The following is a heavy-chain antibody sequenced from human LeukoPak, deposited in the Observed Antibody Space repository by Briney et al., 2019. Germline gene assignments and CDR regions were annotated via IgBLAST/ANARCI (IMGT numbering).Heavy chain of an antibody. Sequence: PGGSLRLSCAASGFTFSSYSMNWVRQVPGKGLEWVSSISSSSSYIYYADSVKGRFTISRDNAKNSLYLQMNSLRAEDTAVYYCARGGNLRRYSGYDEDYYYYYMDVWGKGTTVTISS. CDR3: ARGGNLRRYSGYDEDYYYYYMDV. CDR1: GFTFSSYS. D-gene: IGHD5-12*01. V-gene: IGHV3-21*01. J-gene: IGHJ6*03. CDR2: ISSSSSYI.